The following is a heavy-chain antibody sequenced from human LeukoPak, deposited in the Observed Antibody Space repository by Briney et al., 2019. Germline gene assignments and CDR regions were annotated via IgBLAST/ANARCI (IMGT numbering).Heavy chain of an antibody. J-gene: IGHJ4*02. D-gene: IGHD1-1*01. CDR3: ARDVTGSASDY. Sequence: SETLSLTCAVYGGSFSGYSWSWIRQSPGKGLEWIGEVNHSGSTNYNPSLKGRVTISVDKSKNQFSLKLGSVTAADTAVYYCARDVTGSASDYWGQGTLVTVSS. CDR1: GGSFSGYS. CDR2: VNHSGST. V-gene: IGHV4-34*01.